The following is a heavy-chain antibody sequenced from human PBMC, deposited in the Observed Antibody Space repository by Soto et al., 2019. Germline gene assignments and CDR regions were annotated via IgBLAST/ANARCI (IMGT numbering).Heavy chain of an antibody. Sequence: EEQLVESGGCLVQPGGSLRLSCVASGFILSGYDMHWVRQATGEGLEWVSAIGTAGDQYYSGSVKGRFTSSRGNAENSVYLKMNSLRAGDTAVYYCARAGNDSSGYYVSAIDVWGPGTTVTVSS. D-gene: IGHD3-22*01. V-gene: IGHV3-13*05. CDR3: ARAGNDSSGYYVSAIDV. J-gene: IGHJ6*02. CDR1: GFILSGYD. CDR2: IGTAGDQ.